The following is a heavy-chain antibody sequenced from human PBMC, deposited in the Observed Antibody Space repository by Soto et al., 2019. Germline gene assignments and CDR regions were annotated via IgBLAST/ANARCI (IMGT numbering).Heavy chain of an antibody. V-gene: IGHV1-3*01. J-gene: IGHJ4*02. CDR2: INAGNGNT. Sequence: ASVKVSCKASGYTFTSYAMHWVRQAPGQRLEWMGWINAGNGNTKYSQKLQGRVTMTTDTSTSTAYMELRSLRSDDTAVYYCARVGAAINYFDYWGQGTQVTVSS. CDR1: GYTFTSYA. CDR3: ARVGAAINYFDY. D-gene: IGHD2-2*02.